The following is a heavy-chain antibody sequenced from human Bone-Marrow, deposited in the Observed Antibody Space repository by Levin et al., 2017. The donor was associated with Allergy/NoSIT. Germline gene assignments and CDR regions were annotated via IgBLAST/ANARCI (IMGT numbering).Heavy chain of an antibody. CDR2: IRSKIDGGTT. D-gene: IGHD6-13*01. V-gene: IGHV3-15*01. CDR1: GFTFSNAW. Sequence: KAGGSLRLSCAASGFTFSNAWMSWVRQAPGKGLKWVGRIRSKIDGGTTEYAAPVKGRFTISRDDSKNTVYLQVNSLKTEDTGVYYCTTGSSSWIDAFDIWGQGTLVTVSS. CDR3: TTGSSSWIDAFDI. J-gene: IGHJ3*02.